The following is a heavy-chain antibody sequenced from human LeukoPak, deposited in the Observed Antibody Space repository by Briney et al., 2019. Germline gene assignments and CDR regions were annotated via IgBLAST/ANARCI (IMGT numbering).Heavy chain of an antibody. CDR3: ARDWGIAAAGTSWFDP. Sequence: PGGSLRLSCATSGFSLTTHGVHWIRQAPGRGLEWVAVLWAHGRSEYYADSVKGRFTISRDNAKNSLYLQMNSLRAEDTALYHCARDWGIAAAGTSWFDPWGQGTLVTVSS. J-gene: IGHJ5*02. CDR2: LWAHGRSE. D-gene: IGHD6-13*01. V-gene: IGHV3-33*01. CDR1: GFSLTTHG.